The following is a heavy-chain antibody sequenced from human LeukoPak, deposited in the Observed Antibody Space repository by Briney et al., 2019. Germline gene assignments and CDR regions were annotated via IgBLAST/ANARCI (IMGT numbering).Heavy chain of an antibody. V-gene: IGHV1-8*01. CDR2: MNPNSGNT. Sequence: ASVKVSCKASGYTFTSYDINWVRQATGQGLAWMGWMNPNSGNTGYAQKFQGRVTMTRNTAINTAYMELSSLRSEDTAVYYCARGPLTMVRGVIRGSFFDYWGQGTLVTVSS. CDR3: ARGPLTMVRGVIRGSFFDY. CDR1: GYTFTSYD. D-gene: IGHD3-10*01. J-gene: IGHJ4*02.